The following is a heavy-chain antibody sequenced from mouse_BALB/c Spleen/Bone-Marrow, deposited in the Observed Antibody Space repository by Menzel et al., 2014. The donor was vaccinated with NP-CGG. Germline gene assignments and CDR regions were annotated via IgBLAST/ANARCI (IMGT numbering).Heavy chain of an antibody. V-gene: IGHV5-17*02. CDR3: ARDRYDEYFDV. CDR1: GFTFSSFG. J-gene: IGHJ1*01. D-gene: IGHD2-14*01. Sequence: EVQLVESGGGLVQPGGSRKLSCAASGFTFSSFGVHWVRQAPEKGLEWVAYISSGSSTIYYADTVKGRFTISRDNPKNTLFLQMTSLRSEDTAMYYCARDRYDEYFDVWGAGTTVTVSS. CDR2: ISSGSSTI.